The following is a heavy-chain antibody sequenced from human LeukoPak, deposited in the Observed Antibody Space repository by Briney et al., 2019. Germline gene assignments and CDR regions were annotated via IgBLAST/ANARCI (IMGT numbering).Heavy chain of an antibody. CDR1: GGYFSGYF. CDR2: INHSGST. CDR3: PRGVLHRPYYYYYYHRDV. Sequence: SETLSLTYAVYGGYFSGYFWSWIRQPPAKGLQWIGEINHSGSTNYNQSLNSRVTISVDTSKNQFSLKLSSVTASDTPGYYFPRGVLHRPYYYYYYHRDVWGKGTTVTVSS. V-gene: IGHV4-34*01. J-gene: IGHJ6*03. D-gene: IGHD4-11*01.